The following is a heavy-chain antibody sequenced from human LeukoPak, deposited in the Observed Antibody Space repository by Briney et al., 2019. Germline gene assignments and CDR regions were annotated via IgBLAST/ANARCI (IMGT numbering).Heavy chain of an antibody. CDR2: IRYDGSNK. D-gene: IGHD3-16*01. Sequence: GGSLRLSCAASGFTFSSYGMHWVRQAPGKGLEWVAFIRYDGSNKYYADSVKGRFTISRDNSKNTLYLQMNSLRAEDTAVYYCAKDSTLGEWLYYYYYYMDVWGKGTTVTVS. J-gene: IGHJ6*03. CDR1: GFTFSSYG. CDR3: AKDSTLGEWLYYYYYYMDV. V-gene: IGHV3-30*02.